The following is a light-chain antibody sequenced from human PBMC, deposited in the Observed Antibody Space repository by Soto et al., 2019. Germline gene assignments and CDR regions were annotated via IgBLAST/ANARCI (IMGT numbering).Light chain of an antibody. J-gene: IGLJ2*01. Sequence: QSVLTQPPSASGTPGQRVIISCSGSSSNIGSNTVNWYQQLPGTAPKLLIYSNNQRPSGVPDRFSGSKSGTSASLAISVLQSEDEADYYCAAWDDSLNVVVFGGGTKLTVL. CDR3: AAWDDSLNVVV. V-gene: IGLV1-44*01. CDR2: SNN. CDR1: SSNIGSNT.